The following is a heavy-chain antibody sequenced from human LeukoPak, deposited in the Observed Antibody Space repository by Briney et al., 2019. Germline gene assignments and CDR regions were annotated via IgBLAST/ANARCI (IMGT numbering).Heavy chain of an antibody. Sequence: PSQTLSLTCTVSGGSISSGSYYWSWIRQPAGKGLEWIGRIYSSGTTNYNPSINRRAAISGDTFKNHFPLRMGSVTAADTAVYYGARGGDAAPFDYWGLGTQVTVSS. V-gene: IGHV4-61*02. CDR2: IYSSGTT. CDR3: ARGGDAAPFDY. D-gene: IGHD6-6*01. CDR1: GGSISSGSYY. J-gene: IGHJ4*02.